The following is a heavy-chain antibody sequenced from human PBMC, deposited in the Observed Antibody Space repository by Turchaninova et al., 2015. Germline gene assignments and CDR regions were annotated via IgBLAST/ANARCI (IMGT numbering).Heavy chain of an antibody. D-gene: IGHD2-15*01. CDR2: IYHSGST. CDR3: SREGCSGGICYSDY. CDR1: GYSISSGYY. J-gene: IGHJ4*02. V-gene: IGHV4-38-2*02. Sequence: QVQLQESGPGLVKPSETLSLTCPVSGYSISSGYYWGWIRQPPGKGLEWIGSIYHSGSTYYNASLKSRVTISVDTSKNQFSLKLSSVTAADTAVYYCSREGCSGGICYSDYWGQGTLVTVSS.